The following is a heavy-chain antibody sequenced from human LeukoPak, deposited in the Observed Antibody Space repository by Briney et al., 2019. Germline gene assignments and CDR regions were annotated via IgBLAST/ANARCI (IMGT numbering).Heavy chain of an antibody. D-gene: IGHD3-22*01. CDR1: GGSINNYY. CDR3: ARDHYYDSSGYTFRH. Sequence: PSETLSLTCTVSGGSINNYYWSWIRQPPGKGLEWIGYIYYSGSTSYNPSLKSRVTISVDTSKNQFSLKLSSVTAADTAVYYCARDHYYDSSGYTFRHWGQGTLVTVSS. V-gene: IGHV4-59*01. CDR2: IYYSGST. J-gene: IGHJ1*01.